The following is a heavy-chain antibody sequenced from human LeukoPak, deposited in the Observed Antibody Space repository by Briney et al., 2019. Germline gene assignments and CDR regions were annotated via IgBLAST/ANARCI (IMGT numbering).Heavy chain of an antibody. CDR2: INPSGGST. CDR3: ARAGGDSSSRTCNFDY. V-gene: IGHV1-46*01. D-gene: IGHD6-13*01. Sequence: ASVTVSCKASGYTFTSYYMHWVRQAPGQGLEWMGIINPSGGSTSYAQKFQGRVTMTRDTSTSTVYMELSSLRSEDTAVYYCARAGGDSSSRTCNFDYWGQGTLVTVSS. J-gene: IGHJ4*02. CDR1: GYTFTSYY.